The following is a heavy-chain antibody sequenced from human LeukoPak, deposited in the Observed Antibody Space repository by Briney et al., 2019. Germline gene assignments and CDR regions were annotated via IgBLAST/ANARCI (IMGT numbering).Heavy chain of an antibody. CDR3: ARDQNYYDSSGYDY. CDR2: ISSGSNTI. Sequence: GGSLRLSCAASGFTFSSYSMNWVRQAPGKGLEWVSYISSGSNTIYYADSVKGRFTISRDNAKKSLYLQMNSLRDEDTAVYYCARDQNYYDSSGYDYWGQGTLVTVSS. D-gene: IGHD3-22*01. V-gene: IGHV3-48*02. J-gene: IGHJ4*02. CDR1: GFTFSSYS.